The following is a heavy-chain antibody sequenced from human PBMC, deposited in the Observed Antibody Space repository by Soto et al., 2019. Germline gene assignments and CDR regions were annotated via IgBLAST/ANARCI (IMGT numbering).Heavy chain of an antibody. V-gene: IGHV4-31*03. D-gene: IGHD6-25*01. J-gene: IGHJ4*02. CDR1: GGSISRGGHY. CDR3: AKSLTQAAFDS. CDR2: IYATGNS. Sequence: QVQLQESGPGLVKPSETLSLTCTVSGGSISRGGHYWNWIRQRPGKGLEWIGYIYATGNSYYKPSLRNRVSILLDTSKNQVSLQLTSVTAADTAVYYCAKSLTQAAFDSWGQGALVTVSS.